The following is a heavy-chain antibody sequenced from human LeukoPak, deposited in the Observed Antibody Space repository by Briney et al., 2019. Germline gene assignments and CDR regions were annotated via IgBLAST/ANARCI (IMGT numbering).Heavy chain of an antibody. CDR1: GYRFTSYW. J-gene: IGHJ4*02. Sequence: GASLQISCKGSGYRFTSYWIGWVRPVPGEGLEWMGIIYPGDSDTRFSPSFQGQVTISVDKTLSTAYLQWSSLKASDTAMYYCARQGAAADPFDYWGQGTLVTVSS. CDR2: IYPGDSDT. CDR3: ARQGAAADPFDY. V-gene: IGHV5-51*01. D-gene: IGHD6-13*01.